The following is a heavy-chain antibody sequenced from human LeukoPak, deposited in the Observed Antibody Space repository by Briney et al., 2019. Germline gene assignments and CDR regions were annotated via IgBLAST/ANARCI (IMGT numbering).Heavy chain of an antibody. Sequence: SETLSLTCTVSGGSISSSSYYWGWIRQPPGKGLEWIGSIYYSGSTYYNPSLKSRVTISVDTSKNQFSLKLSSVTAADTAVYYCARELRYSSSWYGMYYFDYWGQGTLVTVSS. J-gene: IGHJ4*02. CDR1: GGSISSSSYY. D-gene: IGHD6-13*01. CDR3: ARELRYSSSWYGMYYFDY. V-gene: IGHV4-39*07. CDR2: IYYSGST.